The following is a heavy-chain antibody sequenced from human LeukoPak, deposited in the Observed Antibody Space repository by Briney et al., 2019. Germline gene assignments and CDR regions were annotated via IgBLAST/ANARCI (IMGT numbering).Heavy chain of an antibody. CDR3: ASTNVLLWSGYYTSYYFDY. Sequence: ASVTVSCKASGYTFTCYYMHWVRQAPGQGLEWMGWINPNSGGTNYAQMFQGRVTMTRDTSISTAYMELSRLRSDDTAVYYCASTNVLLWSGYYTSYYFDYWGQGTLVTVSS. CDR2: INPNSGGT. D-gene: IGHD3-3*01. J-gene: IGHJ4*02. V-gene: IGHV1-2*02. CDR1: GYTFTCYY.